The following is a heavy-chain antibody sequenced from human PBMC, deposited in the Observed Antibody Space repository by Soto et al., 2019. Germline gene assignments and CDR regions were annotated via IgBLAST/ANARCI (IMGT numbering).Heavy chain of an antibody. CDR2: SRNKASSYST. Sequence: EVQLVESGGGLVHTGRSLRLSCAASGFTLSDYYVDWVRQAPWQGLEWVGRSRNKASSYSTQYAASVEGRFTISRDDSQNSLYLQMNSLKTEDTAVYYCARSSSDYFDYWGQGTLVTVSS. J-gene: IGHJ4*02. CDR3: ARSSSDYFDY. CDR1: GFTLSDYY. D-gene: IGHD2-15*01. V-gene: IGHV3-72*01.